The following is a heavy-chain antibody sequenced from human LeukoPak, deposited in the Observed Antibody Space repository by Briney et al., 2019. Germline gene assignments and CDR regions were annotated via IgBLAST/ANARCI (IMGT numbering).Heavy chain of an antibody. CDR2: FSRNGVTT. J-gene: IGHJ4*02. D-gene: IGHD3-22*01. CDR3: ARDLSGYYDSSGYYPDHLFDY. V-gene: IGHV3-43*01. Sequence: PGGSLRLSCGAFGFNFRAFTMHWVRQAPGKGLEWVSLFSRNGVTTYYVDSVKGRFTISRDNAKNSLYLQMNSLRAEDTAVYYCARDLSGYYDSSGYYPDHLFDYWGQGTLVTVSS. CDR1: GFNFRAFT.